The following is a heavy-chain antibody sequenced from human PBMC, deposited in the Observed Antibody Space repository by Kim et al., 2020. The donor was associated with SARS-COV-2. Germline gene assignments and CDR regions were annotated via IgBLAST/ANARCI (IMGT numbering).Heavy chain of an antibody. Sequence: YADSVKSRFTISRDNSKNTLSLEMNSLRAADTAVYYCARSRNNCLDNWGQGTLVTVSS. D-gene: IGHD1-1*01. CDR3: ARSRNNCLDN. V-gene: IGHV3-33*01. J-gene: IGHJ4*02.